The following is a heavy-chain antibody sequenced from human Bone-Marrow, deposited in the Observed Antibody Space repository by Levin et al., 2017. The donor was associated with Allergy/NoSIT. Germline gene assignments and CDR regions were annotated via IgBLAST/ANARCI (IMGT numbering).Heavy chain of an antibody. CDR2: ISKDSRSI. CDR3: ARDMVFMVAKRRGYYFDW. V-gene: IGHV3-48*01. J-gene: IGHJ4*02. D-gene: IGHD2-15*01. CDR1: GFTFSTYT. Sequence: GESLKISCSASGFTFSTYTMNWVRQAPGKGLEWVAYISKDSRSIYYGDSVKGRFTVSRDNAESSLHLQMDSLTAEDTAVYYCARDMVFMVAKRRGYYFDWWGQGTLVTVSS.